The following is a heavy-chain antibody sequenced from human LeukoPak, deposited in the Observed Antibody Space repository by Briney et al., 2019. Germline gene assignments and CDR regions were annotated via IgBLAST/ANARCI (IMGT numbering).Heavy chain of an antibody. V-gene: IGHV1-18*01. J-gene: IGHJ4*02. CDR1: GYTFTNYH. CDR3: ASGLRSGSFDY. CDR2: ISTYNGNT. Sequence: ASVKVSCKASGYTFTNYHISWVRQAPGQGLEWMGWISTYNGNTNYAQNLQGRVTMTTDTSTSTAYMELRSLRSDDTAVYYCASGLRSGSFDYWGQGTLVTVSS. D-gene: IGHD3-10*01.